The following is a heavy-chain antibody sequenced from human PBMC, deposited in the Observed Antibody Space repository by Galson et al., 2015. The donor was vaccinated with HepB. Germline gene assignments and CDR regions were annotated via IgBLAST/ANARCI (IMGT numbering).Heavy chain of an antibody. CDR1: GFTFSNAW. J-gene: IGHJ3*02. CDR3: TTALLFTEGNAFDI. V-gene: IGHV3-15*01. D-gene: IGHD3-10*01. Sequence: SLRLSCAASGFTFSNAWMSWVRQAPGKGLEWVGRIKSKTDGGTTDYAAPVKGRFTISRDDSKNTLYLQMNSLKTEDTAVYYCTTALLFTEGNAFDIWGQGTMVTVSS. CDR2: IKSKTDGGTT.